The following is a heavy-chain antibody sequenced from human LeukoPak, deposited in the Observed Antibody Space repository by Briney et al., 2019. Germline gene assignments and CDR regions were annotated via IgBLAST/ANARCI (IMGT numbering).Heavy chain of an antibody. CDR1: GFTLSTYA. V-gene: IGHV3-30*02. D-gene: IGHD5-18*01. CDR2: IRYDGSNK. CDR3: AKNSGYSYGSYFDY. J-gene: IGHJ4*02. Sequence: GGSLRLSCAASGFTLSTYAMNWVRQAPGKGLEWVAFIRYDGSNKYYADSVKGRFTISRDNSKNTLYLQMNSLRAEDTAVYYCAKNSGYSYGSYFDYWGQGTLVTVSS.